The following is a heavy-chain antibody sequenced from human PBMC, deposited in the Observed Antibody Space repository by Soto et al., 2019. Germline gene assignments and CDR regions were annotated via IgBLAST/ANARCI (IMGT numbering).Heavy chain of an antibody. J-gene: IGHJ6*02. CDR3: ARTRRLTASYSSRLRENYYYYGMDV. CDR1: GDSVSSNSAA. V-gene: IGHV6-1*01. D-gene: IGHD6-13*01. CDR2: TYYRSKWYN. Sequence: SQTLSLTCAISGDSVSSNSAAWNWIRQSPSRGLEWLGRTYYRSKWYNDYAVSVKSRITINPDTSKNQFSLQLNSVTPEDTAVYYCARTRRLTASYSSRLRENYYYYGMDVWGQGTTVTVSS.